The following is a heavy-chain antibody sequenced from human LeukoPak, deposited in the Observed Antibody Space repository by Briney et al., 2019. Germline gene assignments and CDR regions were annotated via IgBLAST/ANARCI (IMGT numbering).Heavy chain of an antibody. J-gene: IGHJ4*02. CDR3: ARQGSGYSYGYVYFNY. Sequence: GESLKISCKGSGYSFTSYWIGWVRQMPGKGLEWMGIIYPGDSDTRYSPSFQGQVTISADKSISTAYLQWSSLKASDTAMYYCARQGSGYSYGYVYFNYWGQGTLVTVSS. CDR1: GYSFTSYW. D-gene: IGHD5-18*01. CDR2: IYPGDSDT. V-gene: IGHV5-51*01.